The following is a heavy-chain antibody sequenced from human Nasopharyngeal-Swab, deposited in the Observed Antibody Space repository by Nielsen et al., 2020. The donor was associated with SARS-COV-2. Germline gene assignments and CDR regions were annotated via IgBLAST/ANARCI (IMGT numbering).Heavy chain of an antibody. J-gene: IGHJ6*02. Sequence: GSLRLSCTVSGGSISSSSYYWGWIRQPPGKGLEWIGSIYYSGSTYYNPSLKSRVTISVDTSKNQFSLKLSSVTAADTAVYYCARWFPRYYYYGMDVWGQGTTVTVSS. V-gene: IGHV4-39*01. D-gene: IGHD3-10*01. CDR1: GGSISSSSYY. CDR3: ARWFPRYYYYGMDV. CDR2: IYYSGST.